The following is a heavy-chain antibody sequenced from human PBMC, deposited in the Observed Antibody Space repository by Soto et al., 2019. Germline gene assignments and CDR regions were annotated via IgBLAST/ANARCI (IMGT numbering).Heavy chain of an antibody. D-gene: IGHD5-12*01. CDR3: ERETHPVATIPPRYYGMDV. Sequence: ASGKVSCKSSGYTFTSYGISWVRQAPGQGLEWMGWISAYNGNTNYAQKHQGRVTMTTDTSTSTAYMELRSLRSDDTAVYYSERETHPVATIPPRYYGMDVWGQGTTVTVSS. CDR1: GYTFTSYG. V-gene: IGHV1-18*01. J-gene: IGHJ6*02. CDR2: ISAYNGNT.